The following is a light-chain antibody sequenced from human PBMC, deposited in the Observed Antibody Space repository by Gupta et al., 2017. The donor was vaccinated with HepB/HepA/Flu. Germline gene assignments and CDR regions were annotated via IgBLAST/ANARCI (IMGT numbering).Light chain of an antibody. CDR1: QSINMW. V-gene: IGKV1-5*03. CDR3: QHYHSYPWT. CDR2: KST. J-gene: IGKJ1*01. Sequence: DMQMTQSPSTLSAYVGDRVTITCRASQSINMWLAWYQQKPGKAPKLLIYKSTTVENGVPSRFSGSGSGTEFILTISSLQPDDFATYYCQHYHSYPWTFGRGTKVEIK.